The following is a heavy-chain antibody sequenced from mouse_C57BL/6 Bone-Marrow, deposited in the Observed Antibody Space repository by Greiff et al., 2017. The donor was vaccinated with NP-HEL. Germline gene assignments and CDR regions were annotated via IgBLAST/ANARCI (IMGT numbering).Heavy chain of an antibody. D-gene: IGHD6-2*01. CDR1: GYTFTDYY. J-gene: IGHJ4*01. CDR2: INPNNGGT. V-gene: IGHV1-26*01. CDR3: ARMYRTKLLFAVDY. Sequence: VQLQQSGPELVKPGASVKISCKASGYTFTDYYMNWVKQSHGKSLEWIGDINPNNGGTSYNQKFKGKATLTVDKSSSTAYMELRSLTSEDSAVYYCARMYRTKLLFAVDYGGQGTSGTVSA.